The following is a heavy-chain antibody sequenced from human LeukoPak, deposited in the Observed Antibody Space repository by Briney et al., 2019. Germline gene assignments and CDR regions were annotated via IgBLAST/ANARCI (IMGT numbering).Heavy chain of an antibody. Sequence: ASVKVSCKASGGTFSSYAISWVQQAPGQGLEWMGGIIPIFGTANYAQKFQGRVTITTDESTSTAYMELSSLRSEDTAVYYCAAAIVPAAFDYWGQGTLVTVSS. V-gene: IGHV1-69*05. J-gene: IGHJ4*02. D-gene: IGHD2-2*01. CDR3: AAAIVPAAFDY. CDR1: GGTFSSYA. CDR2: IIPIFGTA.